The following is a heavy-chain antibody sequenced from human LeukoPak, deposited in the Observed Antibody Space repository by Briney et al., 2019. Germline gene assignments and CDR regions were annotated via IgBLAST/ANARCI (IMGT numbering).Heavy chain of an antibody. J-gene: IGHJ4*02. CDR3: AKEDSRSWYAPVDY. CDR1: GFTFTHYA. Sequence: GGSLRLSCEASGFTFTHYAMHWVRQAPGKGLEWVAVISYDGSHKYYADSVKGRFTISRDNSKNTLYLQMNSLRAEDTAVYYCAKEDSRSWYAPVDYWGQGTLVTVSS. CDR2: ISYDGSHK. V-gene: IGHV3-30*04. D-gene: IGHD6-13*01.